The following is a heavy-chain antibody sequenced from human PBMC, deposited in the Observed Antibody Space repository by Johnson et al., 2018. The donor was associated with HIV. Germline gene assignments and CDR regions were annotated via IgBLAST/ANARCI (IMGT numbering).Heavy chain of an antibody. CDR2: INWSGDST. CDR1: GFTFDDYG. V-gene: IGHV3-20*04. J-gene: IGHJ3*02. CDR3: ARVHSGGAFDI. Sequence: VQLVESGGGLVQPGGSLRLSCAASGFTFDDYGMSWVRQAPGKGLEWVTGINWSGDSTEYADSVKGRFTISRDNSKNTLYLQMNSLRAEDTAVYYCARVHSGGAFDIWGQGTMVTVSS.